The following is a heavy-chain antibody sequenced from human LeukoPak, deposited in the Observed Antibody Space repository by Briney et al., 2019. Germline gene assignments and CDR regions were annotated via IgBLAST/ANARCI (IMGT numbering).Heavy chain of an antibody. J-gene: IGHJ4*02. CDR3: ARHTQPRRYSSGWYYFDY. D-gene: IGHD6-19*01. CDR2: IYYSGST. Sequence: SETLPLTCTVSGGSISSSSYYWGWIRQPPGKGLEWIGSIYYSGSTYYNPSLKSRVTISVDTSKNQFSLKLSSVTAADTAVYYCARHTQPRRYSSGWYYFDYWGQGTLVTVSS. V-gene: IGHV4-39*01. CDR1: GGSISSSSYY.